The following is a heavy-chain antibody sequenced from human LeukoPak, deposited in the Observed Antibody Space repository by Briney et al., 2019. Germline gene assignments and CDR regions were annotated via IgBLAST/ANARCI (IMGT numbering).Heavy chain of an antibody. CDR2: IGDTT. Sequence: PGGSLRLSCAASGFTFSIYAMSWVRQAPGKGLEWVSAIGDTTYYADSVEGRFTISRDNSKNTLYLQMNSLRAEDAAIYYCAEAFAFVGANFFDYWGRGTLVTVSS. CDR1: GFTFSIYA. D-gene: IGHD1-26*01. CDR3: AEAFAFVGANFFDY. J-gene: IGHJ4*02. V-gene: IGHV3-23*01.